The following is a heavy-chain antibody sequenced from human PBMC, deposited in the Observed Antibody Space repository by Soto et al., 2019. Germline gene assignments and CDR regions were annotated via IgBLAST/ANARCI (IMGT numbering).Heavy chain of an antibody. Sequence: QVQLQESGPRLVKPSETLSLTCTVSGGSMIAYYWNWMRQPPGKGLQWIGYTYYSGSTTYNSSLKSRGTIAVHSSKNQFSLKLDSVTPADTAVYYCARVRGTAGKRYFDYWGPGTLVTVSS. V-gene: IGHV4-59*01. J-gene: IGHJ4*02. CDR1: GGSMIAYY. CDR2: TYYSGST. D-gene: IGHD6-13*01. CDR3: ARVRGTAGKRYFDY.